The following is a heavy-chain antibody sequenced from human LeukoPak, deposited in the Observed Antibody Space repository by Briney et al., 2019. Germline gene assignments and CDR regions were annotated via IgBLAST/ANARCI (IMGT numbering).Heavy chain of an antibody. V-gene: IGHV3-49*04. CDR2: IRSKAYGGTT. CDR3: SRLGRTGAVTYHFDV. J-gene: IGHJ4*02. CDR1: GFTFGDYA. D-gene: IGHD7-27*01. Sequence: PGGSLRLSCTVSGFTFGDYAVSWVRQAPGKGLQWVGFIRSKAYGGTTEYAAAVKGRFTISRDDSKTIAYLQLNSLQTEDTAVYYCSRLGRTGAVTYHFDVWGQGTLVTVSS.